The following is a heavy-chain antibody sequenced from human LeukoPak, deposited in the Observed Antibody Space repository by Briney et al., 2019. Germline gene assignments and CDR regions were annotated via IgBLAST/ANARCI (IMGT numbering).Heavy chain of an antibody. D-gene: IGHD3-10*01. J-gene: IGHJ4*02. CDR2: INWNGDST. V-gene: IGHV3-20*04. CDR1: GFTFDDYS. Sequence: GGSLRLSCAASGFTFDDYSMNWVRQAPGKGLEWVSGINWNGDSTGYADSVKGRLTISRDNAKNSLYLQMNSLRAEDTALYYCARVGVDGSGSYYNGGLDYWGQGTLVTVSS. CDR3: ARVGVDGSGSYYNGGLDY.